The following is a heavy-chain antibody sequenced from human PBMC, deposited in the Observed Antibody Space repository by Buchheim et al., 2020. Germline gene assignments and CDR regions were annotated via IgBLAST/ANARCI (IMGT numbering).Heavy chain of an antibody. V-gene: IGHV3-7*01. CDR2: IKQDGSDN. D-gene: IGHD3-3*01. J-gene: IGHJ6*02. CDR1: GFTFSNYW. CDR3: ASSTIVGVVTYGMDV. Sequence: EVQLVESGGGLVQPGGSLRLSCAASGFTFSNYWMTWVRQAPGKGLEWVANIKQDGSDNYYVDSVKGLFTISRDNAKNSLYLQMNSLRAEDTAVYYCASSTIVGVVTYGMDVWGQGTT.